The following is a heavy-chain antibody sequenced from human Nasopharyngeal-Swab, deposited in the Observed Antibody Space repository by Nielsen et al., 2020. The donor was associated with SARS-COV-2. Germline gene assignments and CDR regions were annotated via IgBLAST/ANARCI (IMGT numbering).Heavy chain of an antibody. CDR3: ARSPARRIITIETYYYYMDV. V-gene: IGHV4-59*01. CDR2: IYYSGST. Sequence: SETLSLTCTVSGGSISSYYWSWIRQPPGKGLEWIGYIYYSGSTNYNPSLKSRVTISVDTSKNQFSLKLSSVTAADTAVYYCARSPARRIITIETYYYYMDVWGKGTTVTVSS. CDR1: GGSISSYY. D-gene: IGHD3-3*01. J-gene: IGHJ6*03.